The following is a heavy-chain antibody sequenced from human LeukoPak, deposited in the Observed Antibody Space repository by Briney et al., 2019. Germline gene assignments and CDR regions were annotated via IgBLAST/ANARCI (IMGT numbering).Heavy chain of an antibody. CDR1: GGSFSGYY. D-gene: IGHD2-15*01. Sequence: KPSETLSLTCAVYGGSFSGYYWGWIRQPPGKGLEWIGEINHSGSTNYNPSLKSRVTISVDTSKNQFSLKLSSVTAADTAVYYCASDCSGGSCYSAYFDYWGQGTLVTVSS. CDR3: ASDCSGGSCYSAYFDY. J-gene: IGHJ4*02. CDR2: INHSGST. V-gene: IGHV4-34*01.